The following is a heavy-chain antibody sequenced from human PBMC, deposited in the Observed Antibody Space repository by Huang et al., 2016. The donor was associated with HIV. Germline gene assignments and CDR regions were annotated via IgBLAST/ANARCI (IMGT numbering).Heavy chain of an antibody. J-gene: IGHJ4*02. V-gene: IGHV3-74*01. CDR2: INSDGSST. Sequence: EVQLVESGGGLVQPGGSLRLSCAASGFSISSYWMHWVRKAPGKGMVWVSRINSDGSSTSDADSVKGRVTISRDNAKNTLYLQMNSLRAEDTAVYYCARDPRIQSWLNFFDYWGQGTLVSVSS. CDR1: GFSISSYW. CDR3: ARDPRIQSWLNFFDY. D-gene: IGHD3-22*01.